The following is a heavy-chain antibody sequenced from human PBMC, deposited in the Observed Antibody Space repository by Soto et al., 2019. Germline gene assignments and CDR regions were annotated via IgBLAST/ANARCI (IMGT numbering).Heavy chain of an antibody. D-gene: IGHD3-9*01. CDR2: INHSGST. CDR3: ARVANYDILTGYYPLYNWFDP. V-gene: IGHV4-34*01. Sequence: PSETLSLTCAVYGGSFSGYYWSWIRQPPGKGREWIGEINHSGSTNYNPSVKRRVTISVDATTNQCSLERSSVTAADTAVYYCARVANYDILTGYYPLYNWFDPWGQGTLVTVSS. J-gene: IGHJ5*02. CDR1: GGSFSGYY.